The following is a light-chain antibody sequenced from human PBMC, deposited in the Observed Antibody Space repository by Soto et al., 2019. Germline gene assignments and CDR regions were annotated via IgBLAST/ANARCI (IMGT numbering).Light chain of an antibody. CDR3: QQYNNWPQT. J-gene: IGKJ2*01. V-gene: IGKV3-15*01. Sequence: EIVMTQSPVTLSVSPGERATLSYRASQSVSSKLAWYQQKPGQAPRLLIYGASTRATGIPARFSGSGSGTEFTLSISSLQSEDFEVYYCQQYNNWPQTFGQGTKLEIK. CDR2: GAS. CDR1: QSVSSK.